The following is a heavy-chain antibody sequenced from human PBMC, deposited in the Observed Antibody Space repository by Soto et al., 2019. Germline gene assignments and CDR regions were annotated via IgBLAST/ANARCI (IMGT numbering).Heavy chain of an antibody. V-gene: IGHV4-39*01. D-gene: IGHD2-15*01. CDR1: GGSIYRSGYY. CDR3: GKVLVGATGHTESDS. CDR2: IDYNGVT. J-gene: IGHJ4*02. Sequence: SETLSLTCTVSGGSIYRSGYYWGWIRQPPGRGLEWIGNIDYNGVTYSNPSLKSRVTISRDTSKNQFSLKLTSVTAADTALYYCGKVLVGATGHTESDSWGPGTLVTVSS.